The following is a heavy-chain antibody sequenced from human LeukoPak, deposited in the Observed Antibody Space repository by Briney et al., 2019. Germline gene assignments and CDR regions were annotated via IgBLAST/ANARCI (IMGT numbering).Heavy chain of an antibody. CDR3: ARDYYDSSGSFDY. CDR1: GYTFTSYY. V-gene: IGHV1-46*01. J-gene: IGHJ4*02. Sequence: ASVKVSCKASGYTFTSYYMHWVRQAPGQGLEWMGIINPSGGSTSYAQKLQDRVTMTTDTSTSTAYMELRSLRSDDTAVYYCARDYYDSSGSFDYWGQGTLVTVSS. D-gene: IGHD3-22*01. CDR2: INPSGGST.